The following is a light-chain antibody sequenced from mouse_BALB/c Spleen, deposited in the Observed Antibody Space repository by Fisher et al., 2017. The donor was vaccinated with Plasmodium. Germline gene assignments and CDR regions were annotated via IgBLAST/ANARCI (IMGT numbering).Light chain of an antibody. J-gene: IGKJ5*01. Sequence: DIVMTQTTATLSVTPGDRVSLSCRASQNISNNLHWYQQKPHESPRLLIKYASQSISGIPSRFSGSGSGTDFTLSINSVETEDFGMYFCQHSNSWPLTFGAGTKLELK. CDR1: QNISNN. CDR2: YAS. CDR3: QHSNSWPLT. V-gene: IGKV5-43*01.